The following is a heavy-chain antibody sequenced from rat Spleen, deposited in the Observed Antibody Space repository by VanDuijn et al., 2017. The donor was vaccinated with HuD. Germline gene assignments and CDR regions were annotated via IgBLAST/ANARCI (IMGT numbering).Heavy chain of an antibody. V-gene: IGHV5S10*01. CDR3: ARQPFDY. J-gene: IGHJ2*01. Sequence: EVQLVESGGGLVQPGRSLKLSCAASGFSFSDYNMAWVRQAPKKGLEWVATIFYDGSRAYYRDSVKGRFTVSRDNAKSTLYLQMDSLRSEDTATYYCARQPFDYWGQGVMVTVSS. CDR1: GFSFSDYN. CDR2: IFYDGSRA.